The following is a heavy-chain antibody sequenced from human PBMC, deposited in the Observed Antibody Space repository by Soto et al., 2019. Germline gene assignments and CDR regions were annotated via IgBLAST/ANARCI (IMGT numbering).Heavy chain of an antibody. Sequence: AGGSLRLSCAASGFTFSTYSMNWVRQAPGKGLEWVSYISSSSSTIFYTDSVKGRFTVSRDNAKNSLYLQMNSLRAEDTAVYYCARDGGIAAADAFDYWGQGTLVTVSS. V-gene: IGHV3-48*01. J-gene: IGHJ4*02. CDR1: GFTFSTYS. CDR3: ARDGGIAAADAFDY. D-gene: IGHD6-13*01. CDR2: ISSSSSTI.